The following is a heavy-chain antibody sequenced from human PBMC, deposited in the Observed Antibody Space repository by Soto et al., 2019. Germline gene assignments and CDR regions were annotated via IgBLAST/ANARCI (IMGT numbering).Heavy chain of an antibody. Sequence: QITLKRSGPTLVKPTQTLTLTCTLSGISLSTSGVGLGWIRQTPGKALEWLALIYWNDDKHYKPSLKTRLTITKDTSKNLAVLTMTNMDPVDTATYYCARGLATLPVFAFDIWDQGTVVTVSS. CDR3: ARGLATLPVFAFDI. J-gene: IGHJ3*02. CDR2: IYWNDDK. D-gene: IGHD6-6*01. CDR1: GISLSTSGVG. V-gene: IGHV2-5*01.